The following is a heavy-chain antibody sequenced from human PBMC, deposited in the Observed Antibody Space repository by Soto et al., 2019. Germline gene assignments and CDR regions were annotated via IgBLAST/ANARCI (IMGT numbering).Heavy chain of an antibody. J-gene: IGHJ4*02. CDR2: IYYGGST. CDR1: GDSVSSSNYY. V-gene: IGHV4-39*01. D-gene: IGHD2-15*01. Sequence: QLQLQESGPGLVKPSETLSLTCTVSGDSVSSSNYYWGWIRQPPGKGLEWIASIYYGGSTYYNPSLKSRLTISVDTSRRQFSLMLGSGTAADTAVYYCARHIGCWSGGGCYSDYWGQGTLVTVSS. CDR3: ARHIGCWSGGGCYSDY.